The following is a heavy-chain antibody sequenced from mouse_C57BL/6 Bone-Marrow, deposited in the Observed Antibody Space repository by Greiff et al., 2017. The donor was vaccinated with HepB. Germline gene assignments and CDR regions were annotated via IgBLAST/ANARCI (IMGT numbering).Heavy chain of an antibody. J-gene: IGHJ4*01. CDR2: IFPGSGST. CDR1: GYTFTDYY. D-gene: IGHD1-1*01. CDR3: AIILPQEDAMDY. V-gene: IGHV1-75*01. Sequence: QVQLKESGPELVKPGASVKISCKASGYTFTDYYINWVKQRPGQGLEWIGWIFPGSGSTYYNEKFKGKATLTVDKSSSTAYMLLSSLTSEDSAVYFCAIILPQEDAMDYWGQGTSVTVSS.